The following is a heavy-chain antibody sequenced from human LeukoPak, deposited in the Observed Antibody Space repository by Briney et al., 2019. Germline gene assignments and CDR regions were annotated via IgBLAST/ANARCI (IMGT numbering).Heavy chain of an antibody. Sequence: PGGSLRLSCAASGFTFSSNYMYWVRQAPGKGLEWVSVIYGGGNIYYADSVKGRFTTSRDNSKNTLYLQMNSLRAEDTAVYYCARGAGYNYPYYFDYWGQGTLVTVSS. D-gene: IGHD5-24*01. CDR3: ARGAGYNYPYYFDY. CDR2: IYGGGNI. J-gene: IGHJ4*02. CDR1: GFTFSSNY. V-gene: IGHV3-53*01.